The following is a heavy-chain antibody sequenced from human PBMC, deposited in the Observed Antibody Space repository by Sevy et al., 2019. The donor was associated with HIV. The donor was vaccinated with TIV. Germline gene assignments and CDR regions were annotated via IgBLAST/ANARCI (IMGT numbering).Heavy chain of an antibody. J-gene: IGHJ5*02. CDR2: IKPDGSDK. D-gene: IGHD4-17*01. Sequence: GGSLRLSCAVSGFTFSKYWMSWVRQAPGKGLEWVANIKPDGSDKYNVGHLKGRFTIYRDNAKNSLYLEMNNLGAEDTAVYYCARVIDYGELGNWFDPWGQGTLVTVSS. V-gene: IGHV3-7*01. CDR3: ARVIDYGELGNWFDP. CDR1: GFTFSKYW.